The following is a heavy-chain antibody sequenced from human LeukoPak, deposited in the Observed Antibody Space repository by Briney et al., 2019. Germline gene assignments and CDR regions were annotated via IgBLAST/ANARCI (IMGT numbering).Heavy chain of an antibody. J-gene: IGHJ4*02. D-gene: IGHD1-26*01. V-gene: IGHV1-3*01. Sequence: GASVKVSCKASGYTFTSYAMHWVRQAPGQRLEWMGWINAGNGNTKYSQKFQGRVTITADESTSTAYMELSSLRSEDTAVYYCARYSGSYYFDYWGQGTLVTVSS. CDR3: ARYSGSYYFDY. CDR2: INAGNGNT. CDR1: GYTFTSYA.